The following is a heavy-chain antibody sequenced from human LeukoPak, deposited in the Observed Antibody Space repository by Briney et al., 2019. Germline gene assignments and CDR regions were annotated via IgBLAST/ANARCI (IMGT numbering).Heavy chain of an antibody. CDR1: GGSISSSSAY. D-gene: IGHD3-10*01. CDR3: ARGRGPGFDP. Sequence: SETLSLTCTVSGGSISSSSAYWGWIRQPPGKGLEWIGSIYYSKNTYYNPSLKSRVTISADTSKNQSSLTLDSVSATDTAVYYCARGRGPGFDPWGQGTLVTVSS. V-gene: IGHV4-39*02. J-gene: IGHJ5*02. CDR2: IYYSKNT.